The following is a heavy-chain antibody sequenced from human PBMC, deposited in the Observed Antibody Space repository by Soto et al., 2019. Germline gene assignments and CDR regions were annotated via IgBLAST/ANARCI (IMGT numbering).Heavy chain of an antibody. CDR2: LSGSGGST. Sequence: GGSLRLSCAASGFTFSSYAMTRVRQAPGKGLEWVSTLSGSGGSTYYAASVKGRFTISRDNSKDTLYLEMNSLRGEDTAVYFCAKQQGPGTPYYYAMDVWGQGTAVTVSS. J-gene: IGHJ6*02. CDR3: AKQQGPGTPYYYAMDV. CDR1: GFTFSSYA. D-gene: IGHD1-1*01. V-gene: IGHV3-23*01.